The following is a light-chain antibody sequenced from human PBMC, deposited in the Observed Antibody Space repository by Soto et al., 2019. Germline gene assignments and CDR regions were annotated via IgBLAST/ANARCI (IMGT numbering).Light chain of an antibody. CDR2: DVS. CDR3: SSYTSSRTYV. CDR1: SSDVGGYNY. V-gene: IGLV2-14*01. J-gene: IGLJ1*01. Sequence: QSVLTQPASASGSPGQSIAISCIGSSSDVGGYNYVSWHQQHPGKAPKVVIYDVSNRPSGVSDRFSGSKSGNTASLTISGLQAEDEADYYCSSYTSSRTYVFGTGTRSPS.